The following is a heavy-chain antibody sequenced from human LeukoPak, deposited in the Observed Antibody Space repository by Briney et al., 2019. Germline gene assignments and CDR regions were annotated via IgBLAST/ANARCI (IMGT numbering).Heavy chain of an antibody. CDR2: IYYSGST. CDR3: ARGGPGRFDY. J-gene: IGHJ4*02. V-gene: IGHV4-59*01. Sequence: SGTLSLTCTVSGGSISSYYWSWIRQPPGKGLEWIGYIYYSGSTNYNPSLKSRVTISVDTSKNQFSLKLSSVTAADTAVYYCARGGPGRFDYWGQGTLVTVSS. CDR1: GGSISSYY.